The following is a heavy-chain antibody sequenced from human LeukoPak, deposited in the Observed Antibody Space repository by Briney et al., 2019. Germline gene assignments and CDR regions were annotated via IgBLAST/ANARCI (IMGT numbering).Heavy chain of an antibody. J-gene: IGHJ3*02. CDR2: IIPIFGTA. CDR3: ASWDFWSGYDAFDI. V-gene: IGHV1-69*05. Sequence: SVRVSCKASGGTFSSYAISWVRQAPGQGLEWMGGIIPIFGTANYAQKFQGRVTITTDESTSTAYMELSSLRSEDTAVYYCASWDFWSGYDAFDIWGQGTMVTVSS. CDR1: GGTFSSYA. D-gene: IGHD3-3*01.